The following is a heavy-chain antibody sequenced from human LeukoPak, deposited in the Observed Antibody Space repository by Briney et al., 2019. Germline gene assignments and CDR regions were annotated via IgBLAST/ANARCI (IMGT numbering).Heavy chain of an antibody. V-gene: IGHV1-2*02. CDR3: ARAAVTTGSTETFDP. J-gene: IGHJ5*02. D-gene: IGHD1-1*01. CDR2: INPNSGVT. Sequence: EASVKVSCKASGYTFTGYYLHWVRQAPGRGLEWMGWINPNSGVTNYAETFQGRVTLTTHTSISTAYLELSRLTSDDTAVYYCARAAVTTGSTETFDPWGQGTLVTVSS. CDR1: GYTFTGYY.